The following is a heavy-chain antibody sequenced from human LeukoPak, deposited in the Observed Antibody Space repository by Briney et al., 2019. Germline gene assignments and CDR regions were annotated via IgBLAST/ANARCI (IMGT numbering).Heavy chain of an antibody. CDR3: ARDQGKVTGTPFDY. Sequence: GASVKVSCKASGYTFTGYYMHWVRQAPGQGLEWMGWINPNSGGTNYAQKFQGRVTMTRDTSISTAYMELSRLRSDDTAVYYCARDQGKVTGTPFDYWGQGTLVTVSS. CDR1: GYTFTGYY. J-gene: IGHJ4*02. CDR2: INPNSGGT. D-gene: IGHD1-20*01. V-gene: IGHV1-2*02.